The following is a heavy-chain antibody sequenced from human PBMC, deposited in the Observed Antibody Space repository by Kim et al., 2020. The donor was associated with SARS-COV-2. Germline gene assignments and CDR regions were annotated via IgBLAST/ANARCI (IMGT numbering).Heavy chain of an antibody. J-gene: IGHJ4*02. V-gene: IGHV3-15*01. D-gene: IGHD1-26*01. CDR2: IKSKGSGGTA. CDR1: GFAFSPAW. CDR3: TWDDRSKNDY. Sequence: GGSLRLSCAGSGFAFSPAWMSWVRQTPGKGLEYIGRIKSKGSGGTAEYAAPGSGRFTNTRDDSKNAVFLQMNSLKTEDTGIYYCTWDDRSKNDYWGQGPLVSVS.